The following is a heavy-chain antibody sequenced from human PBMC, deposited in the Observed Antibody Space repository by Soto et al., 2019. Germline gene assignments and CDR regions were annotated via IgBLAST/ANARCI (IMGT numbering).Heavy chain of an antibody. J-gene: IGHJ4*02. CDR2: ISYDGSNK. V-gene: IGHV3-30-3*01. Sequence: PGGSLRLSCAASGFTFSSYAMHWVRQAPGKGLEWVAVISYDGSNKYYADSVKGRFTISRDNSKNTLYLQMNSLRAEDTAVYYCARDLAPSGWYYDSSGFDYWGQGTLVTVSS. D-gene: IGHD3-22*01. CDR1: GFTFSSYA. CDR3: ARDLAPSGWYYDSSGFDY.